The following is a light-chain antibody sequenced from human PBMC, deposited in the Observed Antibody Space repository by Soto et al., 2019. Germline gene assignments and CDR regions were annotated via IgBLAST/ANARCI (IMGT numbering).Light chain of an antibody. J-gene: IGKJ1*01. Sequence: EIVLTQSPGTLSLSPGERATLSCRASQSVSSSYLAWYQQKPGQAPRLLIYGASSRATGIPDTFSGRGSGTDFTLTISRLEPEDFAVYYCQQYGGSPWTFGQGTKVEIK. CDR3: QQYGGSPWT. V-gene: IGKV3-20*01. CDR2: GAS. CDR1: QSVSSSY.